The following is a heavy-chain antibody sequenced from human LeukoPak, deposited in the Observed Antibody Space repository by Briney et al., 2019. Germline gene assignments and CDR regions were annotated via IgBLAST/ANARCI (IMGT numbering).Heavy chain of an antibody. CDR3: AKEKQRNFDY. CDR2: ISGSGDST. CDR1: GFTFSNYV. V-gene: IGHV3-23*01. Sequence: PGGSLRLSCAASGFTFSNYVMSWVRQAPGKGLEWVSGISGSGDSTYYGDSVQGRFTISRDNSKNTLYLQMNTLRAEDTAVYYCAKEKQRNFDYWGQGTLVTVSS. J-gene: IGHJ4*02.